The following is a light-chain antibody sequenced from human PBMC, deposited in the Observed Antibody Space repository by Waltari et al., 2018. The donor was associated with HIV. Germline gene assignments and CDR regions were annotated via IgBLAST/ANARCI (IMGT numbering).Light chain of an antibody. CDR1: QGISTY. CDR3: QQYNDYPLT. Sequence: DIQMTQSPSSLSASIGDTVTITCRASQGISTYLAWFQQKPGEAPKSLIFAASNLQGGVPSKFSGSRSGTDFTLTISSLQPEDFATYYCQQYNDYPLTFGGGTKVEI. J-gene: IGKJ4*01. V-gene: IGKV1-16*02. CDR2: AAS.